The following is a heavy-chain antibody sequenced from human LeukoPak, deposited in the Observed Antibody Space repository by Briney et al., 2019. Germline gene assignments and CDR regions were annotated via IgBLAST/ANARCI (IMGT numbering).Heavy chain of an antibody. J-gene: IGHJ4*02. Sequence: SETLSPTCTVSGGSISSYHWSWIRQPPGKGLECLGYIYYSGSTNYNPSLKSRVTISVDTSKNQFSLNLSSVTAAGTAVYYCARPNSRQLERGDYWGQGTLVTVSS. D-gene: IGHD3-3*01. CDR3: ARPNSRQLERGDY. CDR1: GGSISSYH. CDR2: IYYSGST. V-gene: IGHV4-59*12.